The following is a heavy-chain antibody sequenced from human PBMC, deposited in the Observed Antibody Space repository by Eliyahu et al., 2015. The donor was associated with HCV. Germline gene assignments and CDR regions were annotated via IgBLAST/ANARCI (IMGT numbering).Heavy chain of an antibody. V-gene: IGHV1-18*04. J-gene: IGHJ5*02. CDR3: ARDPSNTSGWYAWFDA. CDR1: GYTFTKHG. D-gene: IGHD6-19*01. CDR2: ISAYNGDT. Sequence: QVQLVQSGAEVKKPGASVKVSCKASGYTFTKHGISWVRQAPGQGLEWMAWISAYNGDTHYAQKFQGRVTLTTDTSTDTAYMELRSLRSDDTAVYYCARDPSNTSGWYAWFDAWGQGTLVTVSS.